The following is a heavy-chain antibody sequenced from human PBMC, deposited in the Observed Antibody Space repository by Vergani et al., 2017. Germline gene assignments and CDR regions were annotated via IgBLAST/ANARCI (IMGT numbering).Heavy chain of an antibody. D-gene: IGHD2-2*02. Sequence: QVQLVQSGAEVKKPGFSMRVSCKASGYTFIGYYMHWVRQAPGQGLEWIGWTNPNTGGSNLAQNFQGRVTLTRDTSTRTFYLELSRLKSDDTAVYYWASGGCNGPRCYTQYNYYYFIDVWATGTTVTVSS. CDR2: TNPNTGGS. CDR3: ASGGCNGPRCYTQYNYYYFIDV. V-gene: IGHV1-2*02. CDR1: GYTFIGYY. J-gene: IGHJ6*03.